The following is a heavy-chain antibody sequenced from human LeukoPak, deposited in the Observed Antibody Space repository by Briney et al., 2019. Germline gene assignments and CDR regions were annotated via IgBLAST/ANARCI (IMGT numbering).Heavy chain of an antibody. V-gene: IGHV4-4*02. D-gene: IGHD2-8*01. CDR2: IYHSGST. J-gene: IGHJ5*02. CDR3: ARVGFYCTNGVCYFNWFDP. CDR1: GGSIRSSNW. Sequence: PSGTLSLTSAVSGGSIRSSNWWSWVRQPPGKGLEWIGEIYHSGSTNYNPSLKSRVTISVDTSKNQFSLKLSSVTAADTAVYYCARVGFYCTNGVCYFNWFDPWGQGTLVTVSS.